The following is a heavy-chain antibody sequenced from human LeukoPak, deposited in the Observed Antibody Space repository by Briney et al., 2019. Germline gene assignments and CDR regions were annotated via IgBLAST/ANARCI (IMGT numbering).Heavy chain of an antibody. J-gene: IGHJ4*02. V-gene: IGHV4-59*01. CDR1: GGSLSDYY. Sequence: SETLSLTCTVSGGSLSDYYWTWVRQPPGKGLEWIGYIYYSGSTNYNPSLKSRVTISVDTSKNQFSLKLSSVTAADTAVYYCANGHSGWYGYFDCWGQGTLVTVSS. CDR2: IYYSGST. CDR3: ANGHSGWYGYFDC. D-gene: IGHD6-19*01.